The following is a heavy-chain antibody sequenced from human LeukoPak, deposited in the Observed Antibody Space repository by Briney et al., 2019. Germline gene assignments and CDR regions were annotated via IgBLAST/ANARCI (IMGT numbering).Heavy chain of an antibody. CDR2: IYHSGST. J-gene: IGHJ4*02. Sequence: SETLSLTCAVSGGSIISSNWWSWVRQPPGKGLEWIGEIYHSGSTNYNPSLKSRATISVDKSKNQFSLKLTSVAAADTAMYYCTRDMEYPGAGFDYWGQGIPVTVSS. CDR1: GGSIISSNW. D-gene: IGHD3-3*01. CDR3: TRDMEYPGAGFDY. V-gene: IGHV4-4*02.